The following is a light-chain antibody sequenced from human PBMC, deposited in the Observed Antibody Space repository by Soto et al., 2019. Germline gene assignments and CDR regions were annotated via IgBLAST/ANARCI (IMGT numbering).Light chain of an antibody. V-gene: IGKV1-39*01. J-gene: IGKJ5*01. Sequence: DIQMTQSPSSLSASVGDRVTITCRASQSISSYLNWYQQKPGKAPKLLIYAASSLQSGVPSRFSGSGSGTDFTLNISSLQPEDFATYYCQQSYSTPPVTFGQGTRLEI. CDR1: QSISSY. CDR3: QQSYSTPPVT. CDR2: AAS.